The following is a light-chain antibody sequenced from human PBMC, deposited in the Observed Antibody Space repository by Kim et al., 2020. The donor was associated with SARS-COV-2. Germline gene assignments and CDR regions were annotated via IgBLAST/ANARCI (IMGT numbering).Light chain of an antibody. V-gene: IGKV3-20*01. CDR3: QQYGSSPVT. Sequence: EIVLTQSPGTLSLSPGERATLSCRASQSVSSSYLAWYQQKPGQSPRLLIYGASSRATGIPDRFRGSGSGTDFTLTISRLEPEDFVVYYCQQYGSSPVTFGQGTKLEI. J-gene: IGKJ2*01. CDR1: QSVSSSY. CDR2: GAS.